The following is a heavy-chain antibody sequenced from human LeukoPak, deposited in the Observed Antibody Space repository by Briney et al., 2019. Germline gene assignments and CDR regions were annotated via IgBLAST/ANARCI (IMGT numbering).Heavy chain of an antibody. CDR1: GFTFSSYS. J-gene: IGHJ4*02. D-gene: IGHD7-27*01. Sequence: GGSLRLSCAASGFTFSSYSLNWVRQAPGQGLEWLSYISHSSSIISYADSANGRFTISRDNAKNSLFLQMNSLRDEDTAVYYCARDVNWAFDYWGQGTLVTVSS. V-gene: IGHV3-48*02. CDR2: ISHSSSII. CDR3: ARDVNWAFDY.